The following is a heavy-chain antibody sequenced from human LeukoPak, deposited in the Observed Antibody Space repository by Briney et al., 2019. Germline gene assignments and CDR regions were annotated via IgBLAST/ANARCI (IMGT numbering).Heavy chain of an antibody. CDR3: ARGPAWLGLHFDS. CDR2: INHSGST. V-gene: IGHV4-34*01. Sequence: SETLSLTCAVYGGSFSGYYWSLIRQPPGKGLEWIGEINHSGSTNYNPSLKSRVTILVDRSKNQFSLKLSSVTAADTAVYFCARGPAWLGLHFDSWGQGTLVTVSS. CDR1: GGSFSGYY. D-gene: IGHD6-19*01. J-gene: IGHJ4*02.